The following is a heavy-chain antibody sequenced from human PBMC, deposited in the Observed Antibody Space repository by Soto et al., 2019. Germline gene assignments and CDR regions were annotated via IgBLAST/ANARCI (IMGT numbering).Heavy chain of an antibody. CDR3: ARGGVVVAATRGVIGYYYYYMDV. J-gene: IGHJ6*03. Sequence: ASVKVSCKASGYTFTGYYMHWVRQAPGQGLEWMGWINPNSGGTNYAQKFQGWVTMTRDTSISTAYMELSRLRSDDTAVYYCARGGVVVAATRGVIGYYYYYMDVWGKGTTVTVSS. D-gene: IGHD2-15*01. CDR1: GYTFTGYY. V-gene: IGHV1-2*04. CDR2: INPNSGGT.